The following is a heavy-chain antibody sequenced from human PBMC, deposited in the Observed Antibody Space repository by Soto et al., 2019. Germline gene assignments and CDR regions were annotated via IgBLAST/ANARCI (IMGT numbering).Heavy chain of an antibody. V-gene: IGHV5-51*01. Sequence: GESLKISCKGSGYSFTSYWIGWVRQMPGKGLEWMGIIYPGDSDTRYSPSFQGQVTISADKSISTAYLQWSSLKASDTAMYYCARHATYYYDSSGYYSYYYYCYGMDVWGQGTTVTVSS. CDR2: IYPGDSDT. CDR1: GYSFTSYW. J-gene: IGHJ6*02. D-gene: IGHD3-22*01. CDR3: ARHATYYYDSSGYYSYYYYCYGMDV.